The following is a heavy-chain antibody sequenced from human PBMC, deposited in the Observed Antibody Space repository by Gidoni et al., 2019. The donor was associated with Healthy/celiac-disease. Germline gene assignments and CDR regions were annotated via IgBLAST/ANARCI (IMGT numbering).Heavy chain of an antibody. D-gene: IGHD6-13*01. V-gene: IGHV3-21*01. Sequence: EVRLVGAGGALVSPGGSLRLPCAASAFTFRSYSMNWVRQAPGKGLEWVSSISSSSSYIYYADSVKGRVTISRDNAKNSLYLQMNSLRAEDTAVYYCARDQQQLVWGYYFDYWGQGTLVTVSS. CDR1: AFTFRSYS. J-gene: IGHJ4*02. CDR2: ISSSSSYI. CDR3: ARDQQQLVWGYYFDY.